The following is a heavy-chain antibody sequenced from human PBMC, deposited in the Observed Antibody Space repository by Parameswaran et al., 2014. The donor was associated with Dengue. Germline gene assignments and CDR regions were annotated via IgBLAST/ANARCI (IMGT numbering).Heavy chain of an antibody. CDR2: ISSSSSYI. D-gene: IGHD5-18*01. J-gene: IGHJ6*03. Sequence: VRQAPGKGLEWVSSISSSSSYIYYADSVKGRFTITRDNSKNTLYLQMNSLRAEDTAVYYCARGGVDTAMAPGIAGYMDVWGKGTTVTVSS. CDR3: ARGGVDTAMAPGIAGYMDV. V-gene: IGHV3-21*01.